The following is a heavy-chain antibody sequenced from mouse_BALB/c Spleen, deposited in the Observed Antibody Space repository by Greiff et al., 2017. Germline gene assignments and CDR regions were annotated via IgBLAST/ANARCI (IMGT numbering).Heavy chain of an antibody. J-gene: IGHJ4*01. V-gene: IGHV5-6-4*01. D-gene: IGHD2-14*01. CDR3: TRGGVRQNYYAMDY. CDR2: ISSGGSYT. CDR1: GFTFSSYT. Sequence: EVQRVESGGGLVKPGGSLKLSCAASGFTFSSYTMSWVRQTPEKRLEWVATISSGGSYTYYPDSVKGRFTISRDNAKNTLYLQMSSLKSEDTAMYYCTRGGVRQNYYAMDYWGQGTSVTVSS.